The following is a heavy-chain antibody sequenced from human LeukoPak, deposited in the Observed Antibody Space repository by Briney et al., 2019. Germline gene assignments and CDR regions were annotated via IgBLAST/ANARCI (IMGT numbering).Heavy chain of an antibody. D-gene: IGHD6-13*01. J-gene: IGHJ5*02. CDR2: IYTSGST. CDR3: ARLTLEGAAAGKGNWFDP. CDR1: GGSISSYY. Sequence: SETLSLTCTVSGGSISSYYWSWIRQPPGKGLEWIGYIYTSGSTNYNPSLKSRVTISVDTSKNQFSLKLSSVTAADTAVYYCARLTLEGAAAGKGNWFDPWGQGTLVTVSS. V-gene: IGHV4-4*09.